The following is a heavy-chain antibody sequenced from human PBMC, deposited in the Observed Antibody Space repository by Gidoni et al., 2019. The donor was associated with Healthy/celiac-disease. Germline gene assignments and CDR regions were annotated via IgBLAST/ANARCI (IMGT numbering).Heavy chain of an antibody. V-gene: IGHV3-11*06. CDR1: GFTFSDYY. D-gene: IGHD5-18*01. CDR3: ARGPHHTYSYGYGGSWYFDY. Sequence: QVQLVESGGGLVKPGGSLRLSCAASGFTFSDYYLSWIRQAPGKGLEWVSYISSSSSYTNYADSVKGRFTISRDNAKNSLYLQMNSLRAEDTAVYYCARGPHHTYSYGYGGSWYFDYWGQGTLVTVSS. CDR2: ISSSSSYT. J-gene: IGHJ4*02.